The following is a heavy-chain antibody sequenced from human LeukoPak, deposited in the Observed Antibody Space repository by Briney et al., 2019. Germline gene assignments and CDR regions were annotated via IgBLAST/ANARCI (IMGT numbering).Heavy chain of an antibody. CDR1: GFTFSNYE. D-gene: IGHD3-3*02. J-gene: IGHJ6*03. CDR2: ISNTGDII. V-gene: IGHV3-48*03. Sequence: GGSLRLSCVASGFTFSNYEMNWVRQAPGKGLEWISHISNTGDIIHYADSVEGRFTISRDNAKKSLYLQMKILRAEDTAVYYRAIDVTEAFSTVYMDVWGKATTVTISS. CDR3: AIDVTEAFSTVYMDV.